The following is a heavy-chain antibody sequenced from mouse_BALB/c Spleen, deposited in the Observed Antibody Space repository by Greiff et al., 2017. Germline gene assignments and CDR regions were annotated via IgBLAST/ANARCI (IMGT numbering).Heavy chain of an antibody. CDR1: GFNIKDTY. V-gene: IGHV14-3*02. J-gene: IGHJ2*01. Sequence: EVMLVESGAELVKPWASVKLSCTASGFNIKDTYMHWVKQRPEQGLEWIGRIDPANGNTKYDPKFQGKATITADTSSNTAYLQLSSLTSEDTAVYYCARDDSYYFDYWGQGTTLTVSS. CDR2: IDPANGNT. CDR3: ARDDSYYFDY. D-gene: IGHD2-4*01.